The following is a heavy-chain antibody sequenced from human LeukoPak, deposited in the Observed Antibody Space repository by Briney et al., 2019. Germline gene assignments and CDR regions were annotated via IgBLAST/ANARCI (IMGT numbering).Heavy chain of an antibody. CDR1: GFTFSSYG. CDR2: IWYDGSKK. V-gene: IGHV3-33*01. CDR3: AGEPTGYSSGWYRDNYYYYGMDV. J-gene: IGHJ6*02. D-gene: IGHD6-19*01. Sequence: GGSLRLSCAASGFTFSSYGMHWVRQAPGKGLEWVAVIWYDGSKKYYADSVKGRFTISRDNSKNTLYLQMNSLRAEDTAVYYCAGEPTGYSSGWYRDNYYYYGMDVWGQGTTVTVSS.